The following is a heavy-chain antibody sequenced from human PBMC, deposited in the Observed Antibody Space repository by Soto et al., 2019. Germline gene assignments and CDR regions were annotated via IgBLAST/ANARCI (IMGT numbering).Heavy chain of an antibody. Sequence: SETLSLTCTVSGGSISSYYWSWIRQPPGKGLEWIGYIYYSGSTNYNPSLKSRVTISVDTSKNQFSLRLSSVTAADTAVYYCASIFSNYWGQGTLVTVS. D-gene: IGHD3-3*02. CDR2: IYYSGST. CDR1: GGSISSYY. CDR3: ASIFSNY. J-gene: IGHJ4*02. V-gene: IGHV4-59*08.